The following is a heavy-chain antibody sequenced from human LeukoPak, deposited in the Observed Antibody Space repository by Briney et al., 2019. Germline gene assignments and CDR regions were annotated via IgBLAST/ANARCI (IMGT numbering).Heavy chain of an antibody. V-gene: IGHV5-51*01. J-gene: IGHJ4*02. D-gene: IGHD6-13*01. CDR1: GYSFSMYW. Sequence: GESLKISCQGLGYSFSMYWIGWVRHMPGKGLEWMGVIDPSDSEITYSPSFQGHVTISVDKSVNTAYLQWTTLKASDTALYYCARHRGGGGGHSTTWYTDYWGQGTLVSVSS. CDR3: ARHRGGGGGHSTTWYTDY. CDR2: IDPSDSEI.